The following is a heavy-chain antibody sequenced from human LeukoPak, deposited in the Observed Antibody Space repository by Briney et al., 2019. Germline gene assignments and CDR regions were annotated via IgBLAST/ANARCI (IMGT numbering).Heavy chain of an antibody. D-gene: IGHD3-16*01. J-gene: IGHJ6*03. V-gene: IGHV4-59*01. CDR2: IYYSGST. Sequence: SETLSLTCTVSGGSISSYYWSWIRQPPGKGLEWIGYIYYSGSTNYNPSLKSRVTISVDTSKNQCSLKLTSVTAADTAVYYCARAGGFAGYMDVWGKGTTVTISS. CDR3: ARAGGFAGYMDV. CDR1: GGSISSYY.